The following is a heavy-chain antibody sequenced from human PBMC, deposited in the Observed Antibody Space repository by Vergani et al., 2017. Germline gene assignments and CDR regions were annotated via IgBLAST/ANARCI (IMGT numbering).Heavy chain of an antibody. J-gene: IGHJ4*02. CDR2: IYYSGST. V-gene: IGHV4-39*01. Sequence: QLQLQESGPGLVKPSETLSLTCTVSGGSISSSSYYWGWIRQPPGKGLEWIGSIYYSGSTYYNPSLKSRVTISVDTSKNQFSLKLSSVTAADTAVYYCARHGVSPYSGSYYFDYWGQGTLVTVSS. D-gene: IGHD1-26*01. CDR3: ARHGVSPYSGSYYFDY. CDR1: GGSISSSSYY.